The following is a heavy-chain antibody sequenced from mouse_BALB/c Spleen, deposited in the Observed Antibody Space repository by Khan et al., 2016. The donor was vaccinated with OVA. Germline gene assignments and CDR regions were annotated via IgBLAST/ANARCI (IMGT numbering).Heavy chain of an antibody. CDR1: GFTFSSYA. Sequence: EVELVESGGGSVKPGGSLNLSCAVSGFTFSSYAMSWVRQTPEKRLEWVASISSGGTTYYQDSVKGRFTISRDNARNILYLQTSSLRSEDMAMYFCAREAYRYDEYYFDYWGQGTTLPVSS. D-gene: IGHD2-14*01. CDR3: AREAYRYDEYYFDY. J-gene: IGHJ2*01. CDR2: ISSGGTT. V-gene: IGHV5-6-5*01.